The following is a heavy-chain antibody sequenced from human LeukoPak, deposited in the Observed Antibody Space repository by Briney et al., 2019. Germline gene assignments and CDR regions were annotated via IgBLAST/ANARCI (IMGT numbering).Heavy chain of an antibody. CDR2: ISSSGSTI. CDR1: GFTFSDYY. D-gene: IGHD1-26*01. J-gene: IGHJ5*02. V-gene: IGHV3-11*01. CDR3: ARWVRRLDWFDP. Sequence: GGSLRLSCAASGFTFSDYYMSWIRQAPGEGLEWVSYISSSGSTIYYADSVKGRFTISRDNAKNSLYLQMNSLRAEDTAVYYCARWVRRLDWFDPWGQGTLVTVSS.